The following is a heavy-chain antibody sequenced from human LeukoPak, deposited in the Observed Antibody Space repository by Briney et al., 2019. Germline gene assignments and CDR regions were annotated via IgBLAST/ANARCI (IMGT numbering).Heavy chain of an antibody. J-gene: IGHJ3*02. D-gene: IGHD3-22*01. Sequence: ASVKVSCKTSGYTFTGYYLHWVRQAPGQGLEWMGWINTNSGGTNYAQKFQGRVTMTRDTSITTAYLELSRLRSGDTAVYYCARNYYDSSGYNFSEDAFDIWGQGTMVTVSS. CDR2: INTNSGGT. CDR3: ARNYYDSSGYNFSEDAFDI. CDR1: GYTFTGYY. V-gene: IGHV1-2*02.